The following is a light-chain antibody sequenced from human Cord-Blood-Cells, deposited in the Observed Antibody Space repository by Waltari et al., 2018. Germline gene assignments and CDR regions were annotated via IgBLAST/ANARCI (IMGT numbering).Light chain of an antibody. Sequence: EIVLTQSPGTLSLSPGERATLSCRASQSVSSSYLAWYQQKPGQAPRLLIYGASRRATGIPDRCSGSGSGTDFTLTISRLEPEDFAVYYCQQYGSSPPTWTVGQGTKVEIK. CDR1: QSVSSSY. J-gene: IGKJ1*01. CDR2: GAS. CDR3: QQYGSSPPTWT. V-gene: IGKV3-20*01.